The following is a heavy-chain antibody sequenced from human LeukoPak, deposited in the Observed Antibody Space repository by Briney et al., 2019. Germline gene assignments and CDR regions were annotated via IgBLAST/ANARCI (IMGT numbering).Heavy chain of an antibody. J-gene: IGHJ6*03. CDR1: GYTFTSYY. CDR3: ARDFTIFGVVYYYMDV. Sequence: ASVKVSCKASGYTFTSYYMHWVRQAPGQGLEWMGIINPSGGSKSYAQKFQGRVTMTRDMSTSTVYMELSSLRSEDTAVYYCARDFTIFGVVYYYMDVWGKGTTVTVSS. CDR2: INPSGGSK. D-gene: IGHD3-3*01. V-gene: IGHV1-46*01.